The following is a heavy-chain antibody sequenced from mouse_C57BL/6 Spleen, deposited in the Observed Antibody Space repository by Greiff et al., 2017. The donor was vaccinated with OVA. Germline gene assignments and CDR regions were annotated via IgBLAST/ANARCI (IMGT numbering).Heavy chain of an antibody. V-gene: IGHV2-2*01. CDR3: ARKEREYYGSRDYAMDY. CDR2: IWSGGST. J-gene: IGHJ4*01. Sequence: VKLMESGPGLVQPSQSLSITCTVSGFSLTSYGVHWVRQSPGKGLEWLGVIWSGGSTDYNAAFISRLSISKDNSKSQVFFKMNSLQADDTAIYYCARKEREYYGSRDYAMDYWGQGTSVTVSS. CDR1: GFSLTSYG. D-gene: IGHD1-1*01.